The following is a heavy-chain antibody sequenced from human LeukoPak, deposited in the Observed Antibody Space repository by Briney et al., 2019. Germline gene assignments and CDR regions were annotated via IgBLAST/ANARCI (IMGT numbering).Heavy chain of an antibody. CDR3: AKAPRPWVGGATGSRYYFHY. J-gene: IGHJ4*02. CDR2: ISYDGSDK. CDR1: GFTFSSYG. D-gene: IGHD1-26*01. Sequence: PGGSLRLSCAASGFTFSSYGMHWVRQAPGKGLEWVAVISYDGSDKYFADSVKGRFTISRDNSKNTLYLQMNGLRAEDTAVYYCAKAPRPWVGGATGSRYYFHYWGQGTLVTVSS. V-gene: IGHV3-30*18.